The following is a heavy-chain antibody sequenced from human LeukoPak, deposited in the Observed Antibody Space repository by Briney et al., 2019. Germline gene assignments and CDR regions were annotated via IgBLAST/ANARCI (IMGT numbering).Heavy chain of an antibody. CDR2: VYYTGSS. CDR3: AGYGSGSYYKAFDF. D-gene: IGHD3-10*01. V-gene: IGHV4-59*01. CDR1: GGSISSYY. J-gene: IGHJ4*02. Sequence: PSETLSLTCTVSGGSISSYYWSWIRQPPGKGLEWIGYVYYTGSSYYNPSLKSRATTSIDMSKNQFSLKLTSMTAADTAVYYCAGYGSGSYYKAFDFWGQGILVTVSS.